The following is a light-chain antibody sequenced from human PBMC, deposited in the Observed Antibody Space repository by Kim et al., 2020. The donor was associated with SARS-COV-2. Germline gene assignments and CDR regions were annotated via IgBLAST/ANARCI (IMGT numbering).Light chain of an antibody. J-gene: IGKJ2*01. CDR1: QRISVW. CDR3: QQYNDYIPT. CDR2: RAS. V-gene: IGKV1-5*03. Sequence: SASVGDRVTITCLSSQRISVWLAWYQQRPGKAPKVLIHRASTLESGVPSRFSGSGSGTEFTLTISSLQPDDFATYFCQQYNDYIPTFGQGTKLEI.